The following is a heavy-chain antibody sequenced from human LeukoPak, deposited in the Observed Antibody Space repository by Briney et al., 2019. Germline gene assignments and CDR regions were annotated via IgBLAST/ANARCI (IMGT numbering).Heavy chain of an antibody. CDR2: LNWNGDNT. CDR3: AREEGPYFDC. Sequence: GGSLRLSCAASGFTFHDRGMSWVRQAPGKGLEWVSALNWNGDNTGYAASVKGRFTISRDNAKKSLYLQLNSLTAEDTAYYYCAREEGPYFDCWGQGTLVTVSS. V-gene: IGHV3-20*04. J-gene: IGHJ4*02. CDR1: GFTFHDRG.